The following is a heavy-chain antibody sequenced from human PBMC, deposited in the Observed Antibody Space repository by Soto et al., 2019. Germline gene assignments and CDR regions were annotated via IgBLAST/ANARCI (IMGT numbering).Heavy chain of an antibody. J-gene: IGHJ4*02. D-gene: IGHD3-22*01. CDR3: ARTIREYYDSSGYYSLDY. CDR2: IYYSGST. CDR1: GGSISSGGYY. Sequence: SETLSLTCTVSGGSISSGGYYWSWIRQHPGKGLEWIGYIYYSGSTYYNPSLKSRVTISVDTSKNQFSLKLSSVTAADTAVYYCARTIREYYDSSGYYSLDYWGQGTLVTVSS. V-gene: IGHV4-31*03.